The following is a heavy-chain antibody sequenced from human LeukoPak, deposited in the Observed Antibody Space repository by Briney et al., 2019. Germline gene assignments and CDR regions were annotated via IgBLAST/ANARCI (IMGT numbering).Heavy chain of an antibody. CDR3: ARGDLGHSSGWFLDY. J-gene: IGHJ4*02. D-gene: IGHD6-19*01. V-gene: IGHV3-23*01. CDR2: ITGNGANT. CDR1: GFTFSSYG. Sequence: GGSLRLSCAASGFTFSSYGMSWVRQAPGKGLEWVSAITGNGANTFYADSVKGRFTISRDNSKNTLYLQMNSLRAEDTAVYYCARGDLGHSSGWFLDYWGQGILVTVSS.